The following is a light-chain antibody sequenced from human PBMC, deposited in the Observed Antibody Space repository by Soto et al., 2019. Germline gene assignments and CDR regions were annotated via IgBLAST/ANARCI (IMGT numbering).Light chain of an antibody. CDR2: GAS. Sequence: EIVLTQSPGTLSLSPGERATLSCRASQSVSSSDLAWYQHKPGQAPRLLIDGASSRATGIPDRFSGSGSGKDFTLTSSRLEPEDLAVYYCQQYGSSPFTFGPGTKVDIK. J-gene: IGKJ3*01. CDR1: QSVSSSD. V-gene: IGKV3-20*01. CDR3: QQYGSSPFT.